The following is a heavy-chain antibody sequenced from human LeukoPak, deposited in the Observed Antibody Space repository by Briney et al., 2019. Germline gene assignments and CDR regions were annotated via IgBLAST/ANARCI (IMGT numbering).Heavy chain of an antibody. CDR1: GFTFSSYA. J-gene: IGHJ4*02. CDR2: ISGSGGST. CDR3: VTMVRGVYPSVDY. V-gene: IGHV3-23*01. Sequence: PGGSLRLSCAASGFTFSSYAMSWVRQAPGKGLEWVSAISGSGGSTYYADSVKGRFTISRDNSKNTLYLQMNSLRAEDTAVYYSVTMVRGVYPSVDYWGQGTLVTVSS. D-gene: IGHD3-10*01.